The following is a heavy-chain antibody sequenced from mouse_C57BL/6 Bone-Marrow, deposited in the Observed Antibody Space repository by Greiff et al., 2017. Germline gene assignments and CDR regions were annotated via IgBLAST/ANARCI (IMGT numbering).Heavy chain of an antibody. CDR2: IWWVDDK. Sequence: QVTLKVSGPGILQPSQTLCLTCSFSGFSLSTFGMGVGWIRQPSGKGLEWLASIWWVDDKYYNPALKRRLTISKANPQNQVSFNIANVDTADTATYYCARKGPIYYGIFVWFADWGQGTLVTVSA. V-gene: IGHV8-8*01. CDR3: ARKGPIYYGIFVWFAD. D-gene: IGHD2-1*01. CDR1: GFSLSTFGMG. J-gene: IGHJ3*01.